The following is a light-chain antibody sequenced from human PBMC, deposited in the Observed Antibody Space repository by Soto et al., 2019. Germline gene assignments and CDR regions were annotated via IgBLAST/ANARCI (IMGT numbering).Light chain of an antibody. J-gene: IGKJ3*01. CDR1: QTVTTY. CDR2: AAS. V-gene: IGKV1-39*01. Sequence: DIQMTQSPSSLSASVGDRVTITCRASQTVTTYLNWYQQKPGEAPKLLIYAASTLHTGVPSRFSGSGSGTDFTLTITGLQPADFATYLCQQSFSPSFTFGPGTTVHIK. CDR3: QQSFSPSFT.